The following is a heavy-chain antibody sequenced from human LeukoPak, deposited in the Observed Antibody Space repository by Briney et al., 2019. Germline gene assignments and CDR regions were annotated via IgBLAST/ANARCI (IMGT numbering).Heavy chain of an antibody. CDR1: GGSISSYY. J-gene: IGHJ4*02. V-gene: IGHV4-59*01. CDR3: ASDEGGGDLV. CDR2: ICYSGST. D-gene: IGHD3-3*01. Sequence: SETLSLTCTVSGGSISSYYWSWIRQPPGKGLEWIGYICYSGSTNYNPSLKSRVTISVDTSKNQFSLKLSSVTAADTAVYYCASDEGGGDLVWGQGTLVTVSS.